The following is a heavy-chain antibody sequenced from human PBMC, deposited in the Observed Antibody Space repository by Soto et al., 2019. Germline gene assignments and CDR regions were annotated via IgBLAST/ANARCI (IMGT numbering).Heavy chain of an antibody. CDR1: GFTFSSYG. D-gene: IGHD1-20*01. V-gene: IGHV3-33*01. CDR2: IWYDGSNK. CDR3: ARAGYNWNARDYYYYYMDV. J-gene: IGHJ6*03. Sequence: GGSLRLSCAASGFTFSSYGMHWVRQAPGKGLEWVAVIWYDGSNKYYADSVKGRFTISRDNSKNTLYLQMNSLRAEDTAVYYCARAGYNWNARDYYYYYMDVWGKGTTVTVSS.